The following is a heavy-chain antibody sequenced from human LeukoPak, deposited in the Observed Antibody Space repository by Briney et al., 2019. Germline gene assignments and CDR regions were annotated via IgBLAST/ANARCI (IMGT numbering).Heavy chain of an antibody. J-gene: IGHJ4*02. D-gene: IGHD3-22*01. Sequence: SVKVSCKASGGTFGSYAVSWVRQAPGQGLEWMGGIIPFFGSTNYAQKFQGRVTIIADESTSTAYMELSSLRSEDTAVYYCAMGPRKLYYYDSRDYYYFDYWGQGTLVTVSS. CDR2: IIPFFGST. CDR1: GGTFGSYA. CDR3: AMGPRKLYYYDSRDYYYFDY. V-gene: IGHV1-69*13.